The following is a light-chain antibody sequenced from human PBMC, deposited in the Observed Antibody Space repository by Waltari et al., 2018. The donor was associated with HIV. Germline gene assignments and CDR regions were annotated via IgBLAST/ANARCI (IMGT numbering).Light chain of an antibody. V-gene: IGKV1-NL1*01. CDR1: QRIHNS. CDR2: GAA. J-gene: IGKJ2*01. Sequence: DIQVTQSPSSLSASVGDRVTITCRASQRIHNSLAWYQHKPGKAPKLLRYGAALLESGVPSRFSGSGSGTDYTLTIRSLQPEDSATYYCQPYYTTPYTFGQGTKLEIK. CDR3: QPYYTTPYT.